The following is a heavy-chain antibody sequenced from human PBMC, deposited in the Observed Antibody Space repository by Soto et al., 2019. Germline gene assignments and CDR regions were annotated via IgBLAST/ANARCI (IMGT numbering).Heavy chain of an antibody. Sequence: PGKGLEWVSSISSSSSYIYYADSVKGRFTISRDNAKNSLYLQMNSLRAEDTAVYYCARVAYDSSGGMDVWGQGTTVTVSS. CDR2: ISSSSSYI. V-gene: IGHV3-21*01. D-gene: IGHD3-22*01. J-gene: IGHJ6*02. CDR3: ARVAYDSSGGMDV.